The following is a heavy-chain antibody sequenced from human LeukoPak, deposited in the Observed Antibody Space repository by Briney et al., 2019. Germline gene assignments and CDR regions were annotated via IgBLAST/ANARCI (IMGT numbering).Heavy chain of an antibody. D-gene: IGHD3-16*01. V-gene: IGHV3-23*01. CDR1: GFTFSSYA. CDR2: ISGSGDNT. Sequence: GGSLRLSCAASGFTFSSYAMSWVREAPGKGLEWVSIISGSGDNTYYADSMKGRFTISRDNSKNTLYLQMNSLRAEDTAVYYCARSRGRPDRYYFDYWGQGTLVTVSS. J-gene: IGHJ4*02. CDR3: ARSRGRPDRYYFDY.